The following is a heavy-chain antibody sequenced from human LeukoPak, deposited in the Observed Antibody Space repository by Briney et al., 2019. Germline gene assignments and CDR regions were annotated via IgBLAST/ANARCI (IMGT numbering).Heavy chain of an antibody. CDR3: AILSDGAYCGGDCFYLDY. CDR1: GGTFSNYA. CDR2: IIPVFEKP. J-gene: IGHJ4*02. D-gene: IGHD2-21*02. V-gene: IGHV1-69*13. Sequence: ASVKVSCKASGGTFSNYAVSWVRQAAGQGLEWMGVIIPVFEKPNYARKFQDRVTITADESTATAYMELSSLRSEDTAVYYCAILSDGAYCGGDCFYLDYWGQGTLVTVSS.